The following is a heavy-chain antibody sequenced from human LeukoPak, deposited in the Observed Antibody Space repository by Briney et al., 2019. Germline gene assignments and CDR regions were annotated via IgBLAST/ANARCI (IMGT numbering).Heavy chain of an antibody. CDR1: GFTFSTYW. CDR2: TNSDGSTT. Sequence: AGGSLRLSFAASGFTFSTYWMHWVRQAPGKGLVWVSRTNSDGSTTSYADSVKGRFTISRDNAKNTLYLQMNSLRAEDTAVYYCARVATGSYHFDYWGQGTLATVSS. V-gene: IGHV3-74*01. CDR3: ARVATGSYHFDY. J-gene: IGHJ4*02. D-gene: IGHD3-16*01.